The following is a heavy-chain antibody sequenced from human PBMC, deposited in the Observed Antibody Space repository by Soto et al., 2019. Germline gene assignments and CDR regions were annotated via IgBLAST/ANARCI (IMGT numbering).Heavy chain of an antibody. CDR3: AKDRYCRGGSCYSEGAFDI. Sequence: GGSLRLSCAASGFTFSSYAMSWVRQAPGKGLEWVSAISGSGGSTYYADSVKGRFTISRDNSKNTLYLQMNSLRAEDTAVYYCAKDRYCRGGSCYSEGAFDIWGQGTMVTVSS. V-gene: IGHV3-23*01. J-gene: IGHJ3*02. CDR2: ISGSGGST. CDR1: GFTFSSYA. D-gene: IGHD2-15*01.